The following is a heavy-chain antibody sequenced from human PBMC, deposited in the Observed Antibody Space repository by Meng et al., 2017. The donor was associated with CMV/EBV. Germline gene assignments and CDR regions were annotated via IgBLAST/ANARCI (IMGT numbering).Heavy chain of an antibody. V-gene: IGHV4-30-4*08. CDR1: GGSISSGDYY. CDR2: IYYSGST. CDR3: ARVGNSYFTFDY. J-gene: IGHJ4*02. Sequence: SETLSLTCTVSGGSISSGDYYWSWIRQPPGKGLEWIGYIYYSGSTYYNPSLKSRATISVDTSKNQFSLKLSSVTAADTAVYYCARVGNSYFTFDYWGQGTLVTVSS. D-gene: IGHD1-7*01.